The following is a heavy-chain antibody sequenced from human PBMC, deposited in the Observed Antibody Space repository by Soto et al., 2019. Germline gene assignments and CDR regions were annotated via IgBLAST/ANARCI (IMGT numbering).Heavy chain of an antibody. V-gene: IGHV1-69*02. D-gene: IGHD6-13*01. CDR1: GGTVSSYS. CDR2: IIPILGIA. Sequence: QVQLVQSGAEVKKPGSSVKVSCKASGGTVSSYSISWVRQAPGQGLEWMGRIIPILGIANYAQKFQGRVTITADKSTRTAYMELSSLRSEDTAVYYCARAVRIAAAARVWFDPWGQGTLVTVSS. J-gene: IGHJ5*02. CDR3: ARAVRIAAAARVWFDP.